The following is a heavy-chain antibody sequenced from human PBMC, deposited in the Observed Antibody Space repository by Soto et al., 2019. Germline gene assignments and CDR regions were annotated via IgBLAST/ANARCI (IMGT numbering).Heavy chain of an antibody. CDR2: FDPEDGET. D-gene: IGHD3-16*02. V-gene: IGHV1-24*01. CDR1: GYTLTELS. J-gene: IGHJ4*02. Sequence: ASVKVSCKVSGYTLTELSMHWVRQAPGKGLEWMGGFDPEDGETIYAQKFQGRVTMTEDTSTDTAYMELSSLRSEDTAVYYCATRRIMITFGGVIVMGGFDYWGQGTLVTVS. CDR3: ATRRIMITFGGVIVMGGFDY.